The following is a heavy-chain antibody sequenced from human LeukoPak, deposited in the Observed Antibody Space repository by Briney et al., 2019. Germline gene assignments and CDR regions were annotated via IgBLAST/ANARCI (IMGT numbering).Heavy chain of an antibody. CDR3: ARDSGYDILTGYILFDN. CDR1: GFTFSSYW. J-gene: IGHJ4*02. D-gene: IGHD3-9*01. V-gene: IGHV3-21*01. CDR2: IDYSSTYI. Sequence: GGSLRLSCAASGFTFSSYWMSWVRQAPGRGLEWVATIDYSSTYIYHADSVKGRFTISRDNARNSLFLQMNSLTVDDTAVYYCARDSGYDILTGYILFDNWGQGTLVTVSS.